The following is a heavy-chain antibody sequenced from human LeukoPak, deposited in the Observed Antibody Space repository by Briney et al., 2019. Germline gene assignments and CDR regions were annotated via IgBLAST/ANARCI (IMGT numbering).Heavy chain of an antibody. CDR1: GYTFTSYD. J-gene: IGHJ4*02. V-gene: IGHV1-8*01. Sequence: ASVKVSCKASGYTFTSYDINWVRQATGQGLEWMGWMNPNSGNTGYAQKFQGRVTMTRNTSISIAYMELSSLRSEDTAVYYCARIASSSSPKGFDYWGQGTLVTVSS. D-gene: IGHD6-6*01. CDR2: MNPNSGNT. CDR3: ARIASSSSPKGFDY.